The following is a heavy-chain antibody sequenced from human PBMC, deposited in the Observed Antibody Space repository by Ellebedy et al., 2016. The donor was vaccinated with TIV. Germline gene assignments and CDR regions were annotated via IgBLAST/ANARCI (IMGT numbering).Heavy chain of an antibody. Sequence: GESLKISCAASGFTFSSYSMNWVRQAPGKGLEWVSYISSSSSTIYYADSVKGRFTISRDNAKNLLYLQMNRLRDDDTAVYYCVTWGQSYGRWGQGSLVTISS. CDR1: GFTFSSYS. J-gene: IGHJ4*02. V-gene: IGHV3-48*02. CDR3: VTWGQSYGR. D-gene: IGHD3-16*01. CDR2: ISSSSSTI.